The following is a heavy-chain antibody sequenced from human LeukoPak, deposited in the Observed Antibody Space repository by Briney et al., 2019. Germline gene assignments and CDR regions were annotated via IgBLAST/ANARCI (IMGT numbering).Heavy chain of an antibody. V-gene: IGHV4-4*07. CDR3: AREYDYYYDY. Sequence: SETLSLTCTVSGGSISSYYWSWIRQPAGKGLEWIGLMYISGSTNYNPSLKSRVTMSVDTSKNQFSLKLSSATAADTAVYYCAREYDYYYDYWGQGTLVTVSA. J-gene: IGHJ4*02. CDR2: MYISGST. CDR1: GGSISSYY. D-gene: IGHD3-10*01.